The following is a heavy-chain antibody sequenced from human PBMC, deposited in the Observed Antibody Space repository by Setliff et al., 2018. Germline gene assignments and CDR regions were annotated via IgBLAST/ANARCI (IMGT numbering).Heavy chain of an antibody. D-gene: IGHD3-3*01. CDR2: IIPIFGTA. V-gene: IGHV1-69*06. CDR1: GGTFSSYA. CDR3: ARDTYIGDFWSGYYIQGQFDP. Sequence: SVKVSCKASGGTFSSYAITWVRQAPGQGLEWMGGIIPIFGTAKYAQKFQGRVTITADTSANTAYMELSSLRSEDTAVYYCARDTYIGDFWSGYYIQGQFDPWGQGTLVTVSS. J-gene: IGHJ5*02.